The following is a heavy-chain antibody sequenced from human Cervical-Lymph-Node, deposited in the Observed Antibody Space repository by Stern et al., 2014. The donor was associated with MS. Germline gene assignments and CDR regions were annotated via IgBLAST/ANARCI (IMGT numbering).Heavy chain of an antibody. CDR1: GGSIISGGHL. V-gene: IGHV4-31*03. J-gene: IGHJ5*02. CDR3: ARNSPFDP. D-gene: IGHD2/OR15-2a*01. CDR2: IHSPGST. Sequence: QVQLVQSGPGLVKPSQTLSLTCSVSGGSIISGGHLWSWIRQPPGEGLEWIGYIHSPGSTYYNPSLRSRVAISLDPSQNLFSLSLTSVTAADTAVYYCARNSPFDPWGQGTLVTVSS.